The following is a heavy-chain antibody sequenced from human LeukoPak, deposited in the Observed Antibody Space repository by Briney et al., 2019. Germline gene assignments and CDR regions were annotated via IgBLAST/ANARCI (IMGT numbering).Heavy chain of an antibody. CDR1: GYTFTGYY. CDR3: ARVMIGGYSYGYLGY. V-gene: IGHV1-2*02. Sequence: GASVKVSCKASGYTFTGYYMHWVRQAPGQGLEWMGWINPNSGGTNYAQKFQGRVTMTRDTSISTAYMELSRLRSDDTAVYYCARVMIGGYSYGYLGYWGQGNLVTVSS. J-gene: IGHJ4*02. CDR2: INPNSGGT. D-gene: IGHD5-18*01.